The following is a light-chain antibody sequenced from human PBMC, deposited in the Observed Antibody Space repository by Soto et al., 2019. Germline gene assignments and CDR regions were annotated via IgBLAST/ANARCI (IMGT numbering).Light chain of an antibody. J-gene: IGKJ5*01. CDR3: QQYNNWPPIT. Sequence: EIMMTQSPATLSVSPGERATLSCRASQSVSNNLAWYQQKPGQAPSLLIYYASTRATGIPARFSGSGSGTEFTLTIGSLQSEDFALYYCQQYNNWPPITFGQGTRLEIK. V-gene: IGKV3-15*01. CDR1: QSVSNN. CDR2: YAS.